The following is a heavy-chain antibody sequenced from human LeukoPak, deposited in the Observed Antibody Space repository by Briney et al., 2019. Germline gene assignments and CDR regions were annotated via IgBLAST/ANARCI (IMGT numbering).Heavy chain of an antibody. CDR2: ISSSGSTI. D-gene: IGHD3-10*01. V-gene: IGHV3-48*03. J-gene: IGHJ4*02. Sequence: GGSLRLSCAASGFTFSSYEMNWVRQAPGKGLEWVSYISSSGSTIYYADSVKGRFTISRDNAKNSLYLQMSSLRAEDTAVYYCARQYYYGSGDYWGQGTLVTVSS. CDR1: GFTFSSYE. CDR3: ARQYYYGSGDY.